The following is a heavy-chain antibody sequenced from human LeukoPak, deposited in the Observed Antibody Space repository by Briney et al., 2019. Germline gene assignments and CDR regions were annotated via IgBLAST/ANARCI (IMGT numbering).Heavy chain of an antibody. CDR2: INPSGGST. Sequence: GASVKVSCKASGYTFTNYYIHWVRQAPGQGLECMGIINPSGGSTSYAQKFQGRVTMTRDMSTSTVYMELSSLRPEDTAVYYCARGNGGSCYDYWGQGTLVTVSS. V-gene: IGHV1-46*01. CDR3: ARGNGGSCYDY. D-gene: IGHD2-15*01. J-gene: IGHJ4*02. CDR1: GYTFTNYY.